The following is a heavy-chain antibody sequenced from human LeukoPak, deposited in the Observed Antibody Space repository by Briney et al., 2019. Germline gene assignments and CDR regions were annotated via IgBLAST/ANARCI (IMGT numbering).Heavy chain of an antibody. Sequence: GASVKVSCKASGYTFTSNGISWVRLAPARGLEWMGWISASTGNTNYTQKHQGRVTLTRDTSTSTAYMELRSLRSDDTAFFQAEDGIRDSFERWGQGTLVTVSS. CDR3: EDGIRDSFER. CDR1: GYTFTSNG. J-gene: IGHJ4*02. CDR2: ISASTGNT. V-gene: IGHV1-18*04. D-gene: IGHD3-9*01.